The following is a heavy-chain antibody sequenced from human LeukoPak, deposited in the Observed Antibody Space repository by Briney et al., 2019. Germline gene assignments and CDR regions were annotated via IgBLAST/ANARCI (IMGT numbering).Heavy chain of an antibody. CDR2: FDREDGET. J-gene: IGHJ5*02. CDR3: ATPGAGDYYDNSGPVA. Sequence: GSLNVSCKVSGYTLSELSMHWMRQAPGKGLGWMGGFDREDGETIYAQKFQGRVTMAEDTSIDTAYMELSSLRSEDTAVYYCATPGAGDYYDNSGPVAWGQGTLVTVSS. D-gene: IGHD3-22*01. CDR1: GYTLSELS. V-gene: IGHV1-24*01.